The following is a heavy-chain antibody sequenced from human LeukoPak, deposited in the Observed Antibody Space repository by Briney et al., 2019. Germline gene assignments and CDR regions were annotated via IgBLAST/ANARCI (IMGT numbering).Heavy chain of an antibody. CDR1: GFTFSRYW. CDR2: IKQDGSEK. J-gene: IGHJ4*02. Sequence: HPGGSLRLSCAASGFTFSRYWMNWVRQAPGKGLEWVANIKQDGSEKYYVDSVKGRFTISRDNAKDSLYLQMNSLRAEDTAVYYRARWDCSRTNCYHGLDSWGQGTLVTVSS. V-gene: IGHV3-7*01. D-gene: IGHD2-2*01. CDR3: ARWDCSRTNCYHGLDS.